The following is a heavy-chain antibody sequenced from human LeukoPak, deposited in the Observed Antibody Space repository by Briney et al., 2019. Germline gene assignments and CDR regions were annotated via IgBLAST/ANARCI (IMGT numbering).Heavy chain of an antibody. CDR3: ARARALQFLDY. V-gene: IGHV3-30*19. CDR1: GFTFSTFD. D-gene: IGHD5-24*01. CDR2: ISYDGSNK. Sequence: GGSLRLSCAASGFTFSTFDMHWVRQAPGKGLEWVAVISYDGSNKYYADSVKGRFTISRDNSENTLYLQMNSLRAEDTAVYYCARARALQFLDYWGQGTLVTVSS. J-gene: IGHJ4*02.